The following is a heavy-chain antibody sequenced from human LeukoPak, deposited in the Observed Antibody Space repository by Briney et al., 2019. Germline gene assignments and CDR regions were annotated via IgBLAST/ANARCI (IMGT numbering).Heavy chain of an antibody. J-gene: IGHJ4*02. CDR1: GFTFDDYA. CDR3: AKDRSAYESSGAIDY. V-gene: IGHV3-9*01. D-gene: IGHD3-22*01. CDR2: ISWNSDNI. Sequence: GGSLRLSCAASGFTFDDYAMHWVRQAPGKGLEWVSGISWNSDNIGYADSVKGRFTISRDGAKNALYLQMNSLRAEDTALYYCAKDRSAYESSGAIDYWGQGTLVTVSS.